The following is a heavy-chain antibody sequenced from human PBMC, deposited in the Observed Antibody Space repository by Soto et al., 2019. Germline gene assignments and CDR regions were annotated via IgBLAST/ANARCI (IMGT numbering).Heavy chain of an antibody. CDR1: GYTFTSYG. Sequence: QVQLVQSGAEVKKPGASVKVSCKASGYTFTSYGISWVRQAPGQGLEWMGWISAYNGNTNYAQKLQGRVTMTTDTSTSTADVELRSLRSDADDVYSCARARGSKQQYYYCMGVWGQGTTVTVAS. CDR2: ISAYNGNT. J-gene: IGHJ6*01. CDR3: ARARGSKQQYYYCMGV. V-gene: IGHV1-18*01. D-gene: IGHD6-13*01.